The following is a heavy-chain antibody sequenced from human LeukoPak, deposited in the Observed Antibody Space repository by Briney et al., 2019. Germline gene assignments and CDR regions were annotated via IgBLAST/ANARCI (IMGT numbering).Heavy chain of an antibody. CDR2: IYYSGRT. J-gene: IGHJ4*02. D-gene: IGHD6-19*01. Sequence: SETLSLTCTLSGGSISSSSYYWGWIRHPPGRGLECSWSIYYSGRTYYNPSLKSRVTISVDTSKNQFSLTLCSVTPSDTAVYYCARGSSGWSYYFVYWGQGTLVTVSS. CDR3: ARGSSGWSYYFVY. CDR1: GGSISSSSYY. V-gene: IGHV4-39*01.